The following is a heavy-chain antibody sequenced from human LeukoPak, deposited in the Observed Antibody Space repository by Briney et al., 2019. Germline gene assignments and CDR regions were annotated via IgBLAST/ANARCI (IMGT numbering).Heavy chain of an antibody. D-gene: IGHD1-26*01. V-gene: IGHV4-39*07. CDR3: AREAGDSGSPGDY. J-gene: IGHJ4*02. CDR2: IYYSGST. Sequence: SETLSLTCSVSGGSIISSSYFWGWIRQPPGKGLEWIGSIYYSGSTYYNPSLKSRVTISVDTSKNQFSLKLSSVTAADTAVYYCAREAGDSGSPGDYWGQGTLVTVSS. CDR1: GGSIISSSYF.